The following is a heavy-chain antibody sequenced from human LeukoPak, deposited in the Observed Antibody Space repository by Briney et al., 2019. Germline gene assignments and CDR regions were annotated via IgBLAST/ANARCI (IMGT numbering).Heavy chain of an antibody. D-gene: IGHD6-19*01. Sequence: GGSLRLSCAASGFTFNSYAMSWVRQAPGKGLEWVSVISSRGGSTYYADSVKGWFTISRDNSKNTLYLQMNSLRVEDTAVYYCARDWGSGWYFDYWGQGTLVTVSS. CDR1: GFTFNSYA. V-gene: IGHV3-23*01. CDR2: ISSRGGST. CDR3: ARDWGSGWYFDY. J-gene: IGHJ4*02.